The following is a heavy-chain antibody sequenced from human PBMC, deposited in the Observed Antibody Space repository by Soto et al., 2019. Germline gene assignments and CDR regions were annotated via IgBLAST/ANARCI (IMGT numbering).Heavy chain of an antibody. V-gene: IGHV5-51*01. CDR2: IYPGDSDT. D-gene: IGHD3-16*01. Sequence: GESLKISCEGSGYTFTNYWIGWVRQMPGKGLEWMGIIYPGDSDTRYSPSFQGQVSFSADKSTTSAYLQWSSLKASDTAIYFCARRARGNWAFDYWGQGTLVTVSS. CDR3: ARRARGNWAFDY. J-gene: IGHJ4*02. CDR1: GYTFTNYW.